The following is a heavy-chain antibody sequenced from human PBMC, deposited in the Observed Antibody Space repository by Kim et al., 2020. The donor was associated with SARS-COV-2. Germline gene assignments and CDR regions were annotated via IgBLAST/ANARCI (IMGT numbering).Heavy chain of an antibody. V-gene: IGHV6-1*01. CDR1: GDSVSSNSAA. CDR2: TYYRSKWYN. CDR3: ARHNFAGVAGTDYFDY. Sequence: SQTLSLTCAISGDSVSSNSAAWNWIRQSPSRGLEWLGRTYYRSKWYNDYAVSVKSRITINPDTSKNQFSLQLNSVTPEDTAVYYCARHNFAGVAGTDYFDYWGQGTLVTVSS. D-gene: IGHD1-7*01. J-gene: IGHJ4*02.